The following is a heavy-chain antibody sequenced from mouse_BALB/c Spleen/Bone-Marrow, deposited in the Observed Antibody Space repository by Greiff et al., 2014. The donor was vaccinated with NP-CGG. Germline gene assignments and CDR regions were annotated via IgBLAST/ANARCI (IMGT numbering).Heavy chain of an antibody. J-gene: IGHJ3*01. CDR2: VLPGRGST. V-gene: IGHV1-9*01. CDR1: GYTFSSYW. Sequence: VMLVESGAELMKPGASVKISCKATGYTFSSYWIEWVKQRPGHGLEWIGEVLPGRGSTNYNEKFKGKATFTADTSSNTAYMQLSSLTSEDSAVYYCARRVPFAYWGQGTLVTVSA. CDR3: ARRVPFAY.